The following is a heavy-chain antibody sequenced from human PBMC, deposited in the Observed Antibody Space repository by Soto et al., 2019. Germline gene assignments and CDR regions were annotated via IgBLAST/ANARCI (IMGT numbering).Heavy chain of an antibody. J-gene: IGHJ4*02. CDR2: IYSRTDGGTV. V-gene: IGHV3-15*01. CDR1: GFAFSSYS. CDR3: GTGSCCSAENTLDY. Sequence: GGSLRLSCAASGFAFSSYSMHWVRQAPGKGLEWVGRIYSRTDGGTVDYAAPVRGRFTISRDDSKNTVYLQMNSLQTEDTAVYYCGTGSCCSAENTLDYWGQGTLVTVSS. D-gene: IGHD2-2*01.